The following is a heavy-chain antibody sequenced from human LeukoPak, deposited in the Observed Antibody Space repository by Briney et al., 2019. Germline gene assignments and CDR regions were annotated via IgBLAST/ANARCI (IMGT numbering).Heavy chain of an antibody. CDR3: AKDLSPGPD. Sequence: PGGSLKPSCRVLDINFSTYSTNWVRQAPGKGLEWVSAIIGSGLITYYADSVKGRFTISRDNSKNTLYLQMNSLRAEDTAVYYCAKDLSPGPDWGQGILVTVSS. J-gene: IGHJ4*02. V-gene: IGHV3-23*01. CDR2: IIGSGLIT. CDR1: DINFSTYS.